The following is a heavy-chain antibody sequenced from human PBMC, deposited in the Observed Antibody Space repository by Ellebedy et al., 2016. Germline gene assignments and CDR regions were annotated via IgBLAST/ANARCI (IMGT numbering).Heavy chain of an antibody. Sequence: GESLKISXAASGFTFSIAGMTWVRQAPGKGLEWVATIVNSGREAYYADPLKGRFTISRDNAMNSVYLQLNSLSVEDTAVYYCTRDGREWSRDYWGQGTLVTVSS. D-gene: IGHD3-3*01. J-gene: IGHJ4*02. V-gene: IGHV3-21*06. CDR2: IVNSGREA. CDR3: TRDGREWSRDY. CDR1: GFTFSIAG.